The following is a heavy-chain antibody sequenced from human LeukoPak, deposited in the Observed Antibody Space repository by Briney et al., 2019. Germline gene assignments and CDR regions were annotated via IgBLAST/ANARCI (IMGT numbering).Heavy chain of an antibody. CDR1: GGSFSGYY. J-gene: IGHJ4*02. CDR2: INHSGST. Sequence: SETLSLTCAVYGGSFSGYYWSWIRQPPGKGLEWIGEINHSGSTNYNPSLKSRVTMSVDTSKNQFSLKLSSVTAADTAVYYCARDRYYYGSGTIGDYWGQGTLVTVSS. CDR3: ARDRYYYGSGTIGDY. D-gene: IGHD3-10*01. V-gene: IGHV4-34*01.